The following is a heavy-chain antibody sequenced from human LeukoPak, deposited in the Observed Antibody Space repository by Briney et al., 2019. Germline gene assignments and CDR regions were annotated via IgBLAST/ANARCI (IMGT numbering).Heavy chain of an antibody. CDR2: ISWDSSII. Sequence: PGRSLRLSCAASGITFDDYAMHWDRQAPQKGLEWVSGISWDSSIIGYADSVKGRFTISRDNAKNSLYLQMNSLRADDTAFYYCVKGNFYDSSGLPFDYWGQGTLVTVSS. CDR3: VKGNFYDSSGLPFDY. J-gene: IGHJ4*02. CDR1: GITFDDYA. D-gene: IGHD3-22*01. V-gene: IGHV3-9*01.